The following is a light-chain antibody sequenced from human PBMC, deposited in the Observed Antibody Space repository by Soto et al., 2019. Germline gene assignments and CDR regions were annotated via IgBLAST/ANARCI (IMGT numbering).Light chain of an antibody. CDR2: DAS. V-gene: IGKV1-5*01. Sequence: IQFTQAPSTQSASVGDRVTITCRASQSTSSWLAWYQQKPGKAPKLLIYDASNLESGVPSRFSGSGSGAEFTLTISSLQPDDFATYFCQQYNSYPWTFGQGTKVDIK. CDR1: QSTSSW. CDR3: QQYNSYPWT. J-gene: IGKJ1*01.